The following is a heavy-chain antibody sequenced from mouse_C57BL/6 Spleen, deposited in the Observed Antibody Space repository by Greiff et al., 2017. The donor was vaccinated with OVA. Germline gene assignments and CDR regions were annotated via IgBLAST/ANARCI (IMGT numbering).Heavy chain of an antibody. CDR3: ARGTGGFDY. Sequence: EVKLVESGGDLVKPGGSLKLSCAASGFTFSSYGMSWVRQTPDKRLEWVATISSGGSYTYYPDSVKGRFTISRDNAKNTLYLQMSSLKSEDTAMYYCARGTGGFDYWGQGTTLTVSS. CDR1: GFTFSSYG. CDR2: ISSGGSYT. J-gene: IGHJ2*01. D-gene: IGHD4-1*01. V-gene: IGHV5-6*02.